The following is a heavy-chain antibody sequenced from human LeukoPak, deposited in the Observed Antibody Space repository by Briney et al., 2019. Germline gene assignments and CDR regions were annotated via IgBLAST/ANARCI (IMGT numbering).Heavy chain of an antibody. Sequence: GGSLRLSCAASGFTFSSYGMHWVRQAPGKGLEWVAVISYDGSNKYYADSVKGRFTISRDNAKNSLYLQMNSLRAEDTAVYYCARDPNSKLRWYSYYYYYGMDVWGQGTTVTVSS. CDR1: GFTFSSYG. J-gene: IGHJ6*02. V-gene: IGHV3-30*03. CDR3: ARDPNSKLRWYSYYYYYGMDV. D-gene: IGHD4-23*01. CDR2: ISYDGSNK.